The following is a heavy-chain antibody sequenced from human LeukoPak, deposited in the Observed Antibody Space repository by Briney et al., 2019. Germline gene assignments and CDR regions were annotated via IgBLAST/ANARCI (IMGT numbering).Heavy chain of an antibody. CDR3: ASGLYGGLFDN. CDR1: GFTFSNYA. CDR2: ISTDSGST. J-gene: IGHJ4*02. D-gene: IGHD5-12*01. Sequence: VGSLRLSCVMSGFTFSNYAMNWVRQAPGKGVEWISDISTDSGSTYHIESVRGRFTISRDNSKSTLYLQLNSLSADDPAVYYCASGLYGGLFDNWGQGTLVTVSS. V-gene: IGHV3-23*01.